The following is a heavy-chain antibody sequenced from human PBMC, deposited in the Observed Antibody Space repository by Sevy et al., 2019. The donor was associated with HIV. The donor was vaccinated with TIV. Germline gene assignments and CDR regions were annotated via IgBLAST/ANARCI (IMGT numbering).Heavy chain of an antibody. CDR3: ASGYSSGWGVREYFDY. V-gene: IGHV4-39*01. CDR1: GGSISSSSYY. D-gene: IGHD6-19*01. CDR2: IYYSGST. Sequence: SQTLSLTCTVSGGSISSSSYYWGWIRQPPGKGLEWIGSIYYSGSTYYNPSLKSRVTISVDTSKNQFSLKLSSVTAADTAVYYCASGYSSGWGVREYFDYWGQGTLVTVSS. J-gene: IGHJ4*02.